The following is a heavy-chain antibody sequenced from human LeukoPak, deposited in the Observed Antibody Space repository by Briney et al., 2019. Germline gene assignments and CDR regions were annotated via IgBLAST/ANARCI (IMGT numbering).Heavy chain of an antibody. CDR3: ARQGLWFGELLPFDY. CDR1: GYSFTSYW. D-gene: IGHD3-10*01. V-gene: IGHV5-10-1*01. CDR2: IEPSDSYT. Sequence: GESLRVSCKGSGYSFTSYWISGVRQMPGKGLEWMGRIEPSDSYTNYSPSFQGHVTISADKSISTAYLQWSSLKASDTAMYYCARQGLWFGELLPFDYWGQGTLVTVSS. J-gene: IGHJ4*02.